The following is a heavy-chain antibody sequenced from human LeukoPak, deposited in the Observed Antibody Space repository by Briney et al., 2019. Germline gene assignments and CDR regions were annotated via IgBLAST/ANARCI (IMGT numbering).Heavy chain of an antibody. CDR2: ISSSTSTI. V-gene: IGHV3-48*04. D-gene: IGHD1-26*01. CDR1: GFTFSSYS. CDR3: AREGSIVGAKGAFDI. J-gene: IGHJ3*02. Sequence: GGSLRLAWPASGFTFSSYSMNWVRQAPGKGREWVSYISSSTSTIHYADSVTGRFTISRDNAKNSLYLQMNSLRAEDTAVYYCAREGSIVGAKGAFDIWGQGTMVTVSS.